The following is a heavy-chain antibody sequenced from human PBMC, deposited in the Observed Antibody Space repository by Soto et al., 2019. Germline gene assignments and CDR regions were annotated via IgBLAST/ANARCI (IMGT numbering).Heavy chain of an antibody. J-gene: IGHJ3*02. D-gene: IGHD3-10*01. V-gene: IGHV1-18*01. CDR3: ARDLRLRWFGEHDAFDI. CDR2: ISAYNGNT. Sequence: GASVKVSCKASGGTFSSYTISWVRQAPGQRLEWMGWISAYNGNTNYAQKLQGRVTMTTDTSTSTAYMELRSLRSDDTAVYYCARDLRLRWFGEHDAFDIWGQGTMVTVSS. CDR1: GGTFSSYT.